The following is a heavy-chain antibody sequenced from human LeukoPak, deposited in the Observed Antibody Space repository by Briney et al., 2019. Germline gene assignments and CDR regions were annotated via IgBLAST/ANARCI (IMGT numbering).Heavy chain of an antibody. CDR1: GYSITSVYS. Sequence: SETLSLTCAVAGYSITSVYSWGWIRQPPGKGREWIWTIYDIGRTFYSPSLKSRLTISVRTSTNQFSLTLIPVTATDTAVHYCAKERAGAVDYWGQGTPVTVSS. J-gene: IGHJ4*02. CDR3: AKERAGAVDY. V-gene: IGHV4-38-2*02. CDR2: IYDIGRT.